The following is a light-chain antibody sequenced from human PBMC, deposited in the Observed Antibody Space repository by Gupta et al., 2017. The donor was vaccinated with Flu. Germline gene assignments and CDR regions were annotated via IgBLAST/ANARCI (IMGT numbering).Light chain of an antibody. CDR3: FSDTSSSTWV. CDR2: EIS. Sequence: TSSDIGDYNDVSWYQQPPGEAHNVMIYEISYRPSGVSNRFSGSKSGKTASLTISGLKAEDEADYYCFSDTSSSTWVFGGGTKLTVL. V-gene: IGLV2-14*01. J-gene: IGLJ3*02. CDR1: SSDIGDYND.